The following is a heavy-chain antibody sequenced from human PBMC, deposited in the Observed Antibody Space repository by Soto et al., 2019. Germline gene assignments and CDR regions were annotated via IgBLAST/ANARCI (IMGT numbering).Heavy chain of an antibody. CDR2: IYYSGST. J-gene: IGHJ4*02. CDR3: ARHPEDIVVVPAATDY. CDR1: GGSIPSSSYY. D-gene: IGHD2-2*01. Sequence: PSETPSPTRPVSGGSIPSSSYYRGWVPQPPGKGLEWIGSIYYSGSTYYNPSLKSRVTISVDTSKNQFSLKLSSVTAADTAVYYCARHPEDIVVVPAATDYWGQGTLVTVSS. V-gene: IGHV4-39*01.